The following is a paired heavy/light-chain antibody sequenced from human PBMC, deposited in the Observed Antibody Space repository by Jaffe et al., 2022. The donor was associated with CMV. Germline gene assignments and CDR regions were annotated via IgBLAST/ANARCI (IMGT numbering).Light chain of an antibody. V-gene: IGKV3-20*01. CDR1: QSLNSNY. Sequence: EIVLTQSPDTLSLSPGESGTLFCRASQSLNSNYVTWYQQRPGQAPRLLIYGTSYRATGIPARFSGGGSGTDFTLTISRMEPEDFAVYYCQHYGSSFTFGPGTKVDI. J-gene: IGKJ3*01. CDR2: GTS. CDR3: QHYGSSFT.
Heavy chain of an antibody. D-gene: IGHD2-21*01. CDR2: LIPVLNIR. J-gene: IGHJ5*02. V-gene: IGHV1-69*09. CDR1: GDTFGNNG. Sequence: QVQLLQSEAELKKPGSTVKVSCTASGDTFGNNGISWVRQAPGRGLEWVGRLIPVLNIRDYGKNLKGRVTFTADTDTNPNVAYMELRSLKFEDTAFYYCAQESLSDTSTLVLGPWGPGTLVTVSS. CDR3: AQESLSDTSTLVLGP.